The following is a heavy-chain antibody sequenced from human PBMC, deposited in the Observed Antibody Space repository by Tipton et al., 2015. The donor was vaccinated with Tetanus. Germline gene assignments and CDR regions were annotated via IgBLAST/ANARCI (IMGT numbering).Heavy chain of an antibody. V-gene: IGHV4-31*03. CDR3: GRIPTAVIARVDY. CDR1: GGSISSGGYY. Sequence: TLSLTCTVSGGSISSGGYYWSWIRQHPGKGLEWIVYIYYSGSTYYNPSLKSRVTTSVDTSKNQFSLKLSSVTAADTAVYYWGRIPTAVIARVDYWGQGTLVTVSS. D-gene: IGHD2-21*01. CDR2: IYYSGST. J-gene: IGHJ4*02.